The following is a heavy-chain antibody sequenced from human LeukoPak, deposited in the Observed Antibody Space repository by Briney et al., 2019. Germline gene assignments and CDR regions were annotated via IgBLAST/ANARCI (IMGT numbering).Heavy chain of an antibody. V-gene: IGHV4-4*09. D-gene: IGHD3-16*02. CDR2: IYTSGST. J-gene: IGHJ4*02. CDR1: GGSINNYY. CDR3: ATHIIEFRGVIDPAIDY. Sequence: SGTLSLTCAVSGGSINNYYWSWIRQPPGKGLEWIGYIYTSGSTNYNPSLKSRVTISVDTSKNQVSLKLSSVTAADTAVYYCATHIIEFRGVIDPAIDYWGQGTLVTVSS.